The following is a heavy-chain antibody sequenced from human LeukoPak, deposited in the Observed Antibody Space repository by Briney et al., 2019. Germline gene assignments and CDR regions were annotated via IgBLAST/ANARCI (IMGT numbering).Heavy chain of an antibody. CDR3: ARGYCSSTSCFLYYYYMDV. CDR2: MNPNSGNT. V-gene: IGHV1-8*01. J-gene: IGHJ6*03. CDR1: GYTFTSYD. D-gene: IGHD2-2*01. Sequence: ASVKVSCKASGYTFTSYDINWVRQATGQGLEWMGWMNPNSGNTGYAQKFQGRVTMTRNTSISTAYMELSSLRSEDTAVYYCARGYCSSTSCFLYYYYMDVWGKGTTVTISS.